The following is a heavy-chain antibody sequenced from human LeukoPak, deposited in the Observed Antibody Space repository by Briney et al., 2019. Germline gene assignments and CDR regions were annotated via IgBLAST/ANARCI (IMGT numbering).Heavy chain of an antibody. D-gene: IGHD3-22*01. V-gene: IGHV3-30*04. CDR1: GFTFSSYA. CDR3: ASAYYYDSSGYHTFDY. Sequence: GGSLRLSCAASGFTFSSYAMHWVRQAPGKGLEWVAVISYDGSNKYYADSVKGRFTISRNNSKNTLYLQMNSLRAEDTAVYYCASAYYYDSSGYHTFDYWGQGTLVTVSS. CDR2: ISYDGSNK. J-gene: IGHJ4*02.